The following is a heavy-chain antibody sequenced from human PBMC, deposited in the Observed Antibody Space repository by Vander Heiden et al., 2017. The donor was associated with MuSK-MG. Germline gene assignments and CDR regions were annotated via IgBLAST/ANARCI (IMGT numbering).Heavy chain of an antibody. CDR2: ISWNSGKS. CDR3: VKAAYYYDHSGSGDCVY. V-gene: IGHV3-9*03. Sequence: EVHLVESGGGLVQPGRSLRLSCAASGFTFEDYAMHWVRQAPGKGLEWVSGISWNSGKSDYADSVKGRFTISRDNAKNSLFLEMNSLRVEDMALYYCVKAAYYYDHSGSGDCVYWGRGTLGTVS. D-gene: IGHD3-22*01. J-gene: IGHJ4*02. CDR1: GFTFEDYA.